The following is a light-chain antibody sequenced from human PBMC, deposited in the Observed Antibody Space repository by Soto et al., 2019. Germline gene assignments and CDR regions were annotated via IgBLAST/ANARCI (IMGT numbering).Light chain of an antibody. Sequence: EIVLTQSPGTLSLSPGERATLSCRASQSVSSSYLAWYQQKPGQAPRLLIYGASSRATGIPDRFSGSGSATDFTLTISRLEPEDFAVYYRQQYDSSPLTFGGGTKVEIK. CDR1: QSVSSSY. V-gene: IGKV3-20*01. CDR3: QQYDSSPLT. J-gene: IGKJ4*01. CDR2: GAS.